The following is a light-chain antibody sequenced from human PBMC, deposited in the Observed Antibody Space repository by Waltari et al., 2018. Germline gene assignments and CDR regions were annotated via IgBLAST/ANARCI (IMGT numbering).Light chain of an antibody. J-gene: IGLJ2*01. CDR2: DVA. CDR3: ASYTSTNTVI. CDR1: SSDLGGSPY. Sequence: QSALTQPASVSASPGQSITISCTGTSSDLGGSPYVPWYQQHPGKVPKLMIYDVARWPSGVSNRFSGSKSGNTASLTISGLQAEDEADYYCASYTSTNTVIFGGGTKVTVL. V-gene: IGLV2-14*03.